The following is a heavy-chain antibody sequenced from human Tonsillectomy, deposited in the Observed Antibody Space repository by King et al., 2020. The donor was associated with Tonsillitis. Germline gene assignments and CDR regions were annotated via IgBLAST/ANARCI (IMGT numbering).Heavy chain of an antibody. Sequence: QLVQSGAEVKKPGESLKISCKGSGYSFTSYWIGWVRQMPGKGLEWMGIIYPGDSDTRYSPSFQGQVTISADKSISTAYLQWSSLKASDTAMYYCARVDRDQSYYYGSGANDYWGQGTLVTVSS. J-gene: IGHJ4*02. CDR3: ARVDRDQSYYYGSGANDY. CDR1: GYSFTSYW. V-gene: IGHV5-51*01. CDR2: IYPGDSDT. D-gene: IGHD3-10*01.